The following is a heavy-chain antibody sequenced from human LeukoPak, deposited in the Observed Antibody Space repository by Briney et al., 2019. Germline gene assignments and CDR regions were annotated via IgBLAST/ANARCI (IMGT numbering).Heavy chain of an antibody. D-gene: IGHD3-22*01. Sequence: GGSLRLSCAASGFTFSSYAMHWVSQAPGKGLEWVAVISYDGSNKYYADSVKGRFTISRDNSKNTLYLQMNSLRAEDTAVYYCARDPTAYYDSSGYLDYWGQGTLVTVSS. CDR1: GFTFSSYA. CDR2: ISYDGSNK. CDR3: ARDPTAYYDSSGYLDY. V-gene: IGHV3-30-3*01. J-gene: IGHJ4*02.